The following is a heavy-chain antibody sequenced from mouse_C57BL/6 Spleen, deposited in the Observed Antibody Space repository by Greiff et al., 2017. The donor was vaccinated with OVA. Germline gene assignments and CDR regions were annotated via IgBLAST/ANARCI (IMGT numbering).Heavy chain of an antibody. Sequence: EVHLVESGEGLVKPGGSLKLSCAASGFTFSSYAMSWVRQTPEKRLEWVAYISSGGDYIYYADTVKGRFTISRDNARNTLYLQMSSMKSEDTAKYYCTRDKTGYFDYWGQGTTLTISS. CDR2: ISSGGDYI. V-gene: IGHV5-9-1*02. D-gene: IGHD4-1*01. CDR1: GFTFSSYA. CDR3: TRDKTGYFDY. J-gene: IGHJ2*01.